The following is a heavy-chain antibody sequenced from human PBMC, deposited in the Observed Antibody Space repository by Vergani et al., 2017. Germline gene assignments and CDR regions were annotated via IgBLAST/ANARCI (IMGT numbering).Heavy chain of an antibody. CDR3: AXCPRYQLLSVWFDP. Sequence: QVQLVESGGGVVQPGRSLRLSCAASGFTFSSYAMHWVRQAPGKGLEWVAVISYDGSNKYYADSVKGRFTISRDNSKNTLYLQMNSLRAEDTAVYYCAXCPRYQLLSVWFDPWGQGTLVTVSS. CDR2: ISYDGSNK. V-gene: IGHV3-30-3*01. D-gene: IGHD2-2*01. J-gene: IGHJ5*02. CDR1: GFTFSSYA.